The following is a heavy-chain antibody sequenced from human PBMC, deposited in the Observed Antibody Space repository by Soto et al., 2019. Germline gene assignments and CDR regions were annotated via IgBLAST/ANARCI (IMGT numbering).Heavy chain of an antibody. V-gene: IGHV4-59*01. Sequence: QVQLQESGPGLVKPSETLSLTCTVSGASMSDYYGSWIRQSPGKGLEHIGYLHYSGSANYNPSLKSRVTISMGPSQKPFPLKLTSVIADEPALYYCSRSGPTFAGVVWGQGILVTVSS. J-gene: IGHJ4*02. CDR1: GASMSDYY. CDR2: LHYSGSA. D-gene: IGHD3-16*01. CDR3: SRSGPTFAGVV.